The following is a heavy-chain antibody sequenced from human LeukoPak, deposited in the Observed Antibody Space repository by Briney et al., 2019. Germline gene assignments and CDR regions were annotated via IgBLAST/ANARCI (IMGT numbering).Heavy chain of an antibody. CDR1: GGSISSGGYS. V-gene: IGHV4-30-2*01. CDR2: IYHSGST. CDR3: ARAIITMGFDP. Sequence: SETLSLTCAVSGGSISSGGYSWSWIRQPPGKGLEWIGYIYHSGSTYYNPSLKSRVTISVDRSKNQFSLKLSSVTAADTVVYYCARAIITMGFDPWGQGTLVTVSS. J-gene: IGHJ5*02. D-gene: IGHD3-10*01.